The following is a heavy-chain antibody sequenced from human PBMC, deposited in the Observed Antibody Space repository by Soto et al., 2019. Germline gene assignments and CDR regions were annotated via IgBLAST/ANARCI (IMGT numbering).Heavy chain of an antibody. CDR3: ARGVAALEWSNDAFDI. CDR1: GYTFTSYG. CDR2: ISAYNGNT. Sequence: ASVKVSCKASGYTFTSYGISWVRQAPGQGLEWMGWISAYNGNTNYAQKLQGRVTMTTDTSTSTAYMELRSLRSDDTAVYYCARGVAALEWSNDAFDIWGQGTMVTVSS. J-gene: IGHJ3*02. D-gene: IGHD3-3*01. V-gene: IGHV1-18*01.